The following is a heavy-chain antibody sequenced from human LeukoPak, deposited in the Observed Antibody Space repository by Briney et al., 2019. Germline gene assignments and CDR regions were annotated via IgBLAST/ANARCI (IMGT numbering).Heavy chain of an antibody. Sequence: SLRLSCAASGFTFDDYAMHWVRQAPGKGLEWVSGISWNSGSIGYADSVKGRFTISRDNAKNSLYLQMNSLRAEDTALYYCAKDGDSGSPLGLFFDYWGQGTLVTVSS. J-gene: IGHJ4*02. CDR2: ISWNSGSI. D-gene: IGHD1-26*01. CDR1: GFTFDDYA. V-gene: IGHV3-9*01. CDR3: AKDGDSGSPLGLFFDY.